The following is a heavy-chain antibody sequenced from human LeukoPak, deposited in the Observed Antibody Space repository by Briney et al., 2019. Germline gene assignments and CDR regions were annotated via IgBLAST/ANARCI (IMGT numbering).Heavy chain of an antibody. CDR3: ARGGSSSSEPFDP. CDR2: INPNGGGT. J-gene: IGHJ5*02. Sequence: ASVKVSCKASGYTFTGYYMHWVRQAPGQGLEWMGWINPNGGGTNYAQKFQGRVTMTRDTSISTAYMELSRLRSDDTAVYYCARGGSSSSEPFDPWGQGTLVTVSS. D-gene: IGHD6-6*01. V-gene: IGHV1-2*02. CDR1: GYTFTGYY.